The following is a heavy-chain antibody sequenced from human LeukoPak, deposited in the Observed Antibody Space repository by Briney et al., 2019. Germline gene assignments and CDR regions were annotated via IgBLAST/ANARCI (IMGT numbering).Heavy chain of an antibody. CDR1: GGSINSYY. Sequence: SETLSLTCTVSGGSINSYYWIWIRQLPGKGLQSIGYIYDSGSTRYNPSLKSRVTMSVDTSNNQFSMNLTSVTAADTAVYYCARVQVRELFPDFGGQGTLVTVSS. D-gene: IGHD3-10*01. CDR3: ARVQVRELFPDF. CDR2: IYDSGST. V-gene: IGHV4-59*01. J-gene: IGHJ4*02.